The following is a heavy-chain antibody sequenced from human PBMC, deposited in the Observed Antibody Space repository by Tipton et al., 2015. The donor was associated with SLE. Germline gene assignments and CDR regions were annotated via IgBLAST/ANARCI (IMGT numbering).Heavy chain of an antibody. V-gene: IGHV4-39*07. CDR3: ARARDYYDFWSGHGAFDI. Sequence: LRLSCTVSGGSISSSSYYWGWIRQPPGKGLEWIGSIYYSGSTYYNPPLKSRVTISVDTSKNQFSLKLSSVTAADTAVYYCARARDYYDFWSGHGAFDIWGQGTMVTVSS. CDR1: GGSISSSSYY. D-gene: IGHD3-3*01. CDR2: IYYSGST. J-gene: IGHJ3*02.